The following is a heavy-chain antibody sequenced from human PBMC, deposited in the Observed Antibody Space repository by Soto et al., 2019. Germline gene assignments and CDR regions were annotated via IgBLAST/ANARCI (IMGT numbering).Heavy chain of an antibody. CDR3: AGGRGFSYEFDY. D-gene: IGHD5-18*01. CDR1: GYTFTSYD. J-gene: IGHJ4*02. Sequence: QVQLVQSGAEAKKPGASVKVSCKASGYTFTSYDINWVRQATGQGLEWMGWMNPNSGNTGYAQNFQGRVTMTRNTSISTAYMELSSLRSEDTAVYYCAGGRGFSYEFDYWGQGTLVTVSS. V-gene: IGHV1-8*01. CDR2: MNPNSGNT.